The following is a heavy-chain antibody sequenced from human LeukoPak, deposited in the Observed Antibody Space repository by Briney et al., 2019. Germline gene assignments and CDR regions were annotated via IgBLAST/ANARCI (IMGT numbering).Heavy chain of an antibody. V-gene: IGHV3-23*01. Sequence: GGSLRLSCAASGFTVSSSYMTWVRQAPGKGLEWVSTISGSGDSTYFADSVKGRFFISRDNSKSTLYLQMNSLSAGDTAVYYCAKEIGSTFHFSDSWGQGTLVTVSS. J-gene: IGHJ4*02. CDR1: GFTVSSSY. D-gene: IGHD6-13*01. CDR2: ISGSGDST. CDR3: AKEIGSTFHFSDS.